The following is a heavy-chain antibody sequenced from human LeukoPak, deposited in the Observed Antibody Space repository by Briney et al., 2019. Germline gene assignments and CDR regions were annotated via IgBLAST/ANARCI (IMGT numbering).Heavy chain of an antibody. CDR1: GFTFSSFG. D-gene: IGHD4-11*01. Sequence: PGGSLRLSCAASGFTFSSFGMHWVRQAPGKGLEWVAVIWYAGRNKSYADSVKGRFTISRDNSKNMVYLQMNGLRAEDTAVYYCVRDISRVYSNDPYFDYWGQGTLVTVSS. CDR3: VRDISRVYSNDPYFDY. V-gene: IGHV3-33*01. CDR2: IWYAGRNK. J-gene: IGHJ4*02.